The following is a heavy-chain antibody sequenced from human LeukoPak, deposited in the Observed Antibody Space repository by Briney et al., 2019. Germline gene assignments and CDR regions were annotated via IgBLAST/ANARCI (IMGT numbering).Heavy chain of an antibody. V-gene: IGHV3-21*01. Sequence: GGSLRLSCAASGLIFSSYSMNWVRQAPGNGLEWVSSISSAGSYIYYADSVKGRFTISRDNAKNSLYLQMNGLRAEDTAVYYYARGLSYADYWGQGTPVTVSS. CDR3: ARGLSYADY. CDR1: GLIFSSYS. J-gene: IGHJ4*02. D-gene: IGHD5-18*01. CDR2: ISSAGSYI.